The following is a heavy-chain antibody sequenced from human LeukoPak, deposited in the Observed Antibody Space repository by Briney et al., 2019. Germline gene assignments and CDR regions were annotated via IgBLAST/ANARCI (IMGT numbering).Heavy chain of an antibody. CDR2: IYYSGST. J-gene: IGHJ3*02. V-gene: IGHV4-59*01. CDR3: ATRGHYYDSRRDAFDI. Sequence: SETLSLTCTVSGGSISSYYWSWIRQPPGKGLEWIGYIYYSGSTNYNPSLKSRDTISVDTSKNQFSLKLSSVTAADTAVYYCATRGHYYDSRRDAFDIWGQGPMVTVSS. D-gene: IGHD3-22*01. CDR1: GGSISSYY.